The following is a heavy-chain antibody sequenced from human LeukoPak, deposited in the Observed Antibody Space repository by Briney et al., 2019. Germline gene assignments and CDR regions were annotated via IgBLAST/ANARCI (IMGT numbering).Heavy chain of an antibody. J-gene: IGHJ3*02. D-gene: IGHD5-24*01. CDR1: GFTFSSYA. V-gene: IGHV3-23*01. CDR2: ISGSGGST. CDR3: ARWDRDAFDI. Sequence: GGSLRLSCAASGFTFSSYAMSWVRQAPGEGLEWVSAISGSGGSTYYADSVKGRFTISRDNSKNTLYLQMNSLRAEDTAVYYCARWDRDAFDIWGQGTMVTVSS.